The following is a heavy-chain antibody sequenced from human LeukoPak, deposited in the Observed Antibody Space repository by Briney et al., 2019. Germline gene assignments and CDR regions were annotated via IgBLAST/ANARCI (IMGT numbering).Heavy chain of an antibody. D-gene: IGHD2-2*01. CDR2: INWKGDDT. J-gene: IGHJ4*02. V-gene: IGHV3-20*04. Sequence: GGSPRLSCAASGFTFSSYAMSWVRQVPGKGLEWVSGINWKGDDTGYADSVKGRFTISRDNAKNSLYLQMNSLRAEDTAFYYCARDAGRYCISTSCSNNWGQGTLVTVSS. CDR1: GFTFSSYA. CDR3: ARDAGRYCISTSCSNN.